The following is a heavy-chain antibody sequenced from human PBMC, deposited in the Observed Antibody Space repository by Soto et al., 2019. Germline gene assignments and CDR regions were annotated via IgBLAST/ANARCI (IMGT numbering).Heavy chain of an antibody. V-gene: IGHV1-69*06. CDR1: GGTFSSYA. Sequence: QVQLVQSGAEVKKPGSSVKVSCKASGGTFSSYAISWVRQAPGQGLEWMGGSIPIFGTANYAQKFQGRVTITADKSTSTPDMELSSLRSEDTAVYYCARDVYGSGSYDHWGQGTTVTVSS. CDR3: ARDVYGSGSYDH. J-gene: IGHJ6*02. CDR2: SIPIFGTA. D-gene: IGHD3-10*01.